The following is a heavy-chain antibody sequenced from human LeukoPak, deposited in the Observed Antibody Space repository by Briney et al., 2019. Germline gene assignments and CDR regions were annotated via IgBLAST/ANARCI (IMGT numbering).Heavy chain of an antibody. V-gene: IGHV3-11*01. J-gene: IGHJ4*02. CDR1: GFTFSDYY. D-gene: IGHD3-3*01. CDR3: ARTHRTYYDFWSGYYLDY. Sequence: KPGGSLRLSCAASGFTFSDYYMSWIRQAPGKGLEWVSYISSSGSTIYYADSVKGRFTISRDNAKNSLYLQMNSLRAEDTAVYYCARTHRTYYDFWSGYYLDYWGQGTLVTVSS. CDR2: ISSSGSTI.